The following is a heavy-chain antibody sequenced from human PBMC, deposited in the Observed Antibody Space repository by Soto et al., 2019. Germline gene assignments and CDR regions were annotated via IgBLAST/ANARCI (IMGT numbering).Heavy chain of an antibody. J-gene: IGHJ4*02. Sequence: SETLSLTCAVSGGSFSGYYWSWIRQPPGKGLEWIGYINHSGSTNYNPSLKSRVTISVDTSKNQFSLKLSSVTAADTAVYYCARGDYGDYVLDYWGQGTLVTVSS. D-gene: IGHD4-17*01. CDR3: ARGDYGDYVLDY. V-gene: IGHV4-34*01. CDR2: INHSGST. CDR1: GGSFSGYY.